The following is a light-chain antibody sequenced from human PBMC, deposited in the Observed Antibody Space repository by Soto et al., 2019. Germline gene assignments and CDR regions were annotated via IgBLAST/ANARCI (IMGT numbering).Light chain of an antibody. Sequence: QSALTQPPSASGSPGQSVTISCTGTSSDVGGYNYVSWYQQHPGKAPKLMISEVSKRPSGVPDRFSGSKSGNTASLTVSGAQAEAEAYYYCSSFASNTNLVFGGGTKLTVL. CDR1: SSDVGGYNY. CDR2: EVS. J-gene: IGLJ2*01. CDR3: SSFASNTNLV. V-gene: IGLV2-8*01.